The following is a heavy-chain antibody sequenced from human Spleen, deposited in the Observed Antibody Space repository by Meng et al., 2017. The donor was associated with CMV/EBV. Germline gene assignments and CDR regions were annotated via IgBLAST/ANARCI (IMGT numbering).Heavy chain of an antibody. V-gene: IGHV3-9*01. D-gene: IGHD2-2*02. J-gene: IGHJ4*02. CDR1: GFTFDNYA. CDR3: ARDRLSEPAAIPLDY. CDR2: ISWSSGSI. Sequence: GGSLRLSCAASGFTFDNYAMHWVRQAPGKGLEWVSGISWSSGSIDYVDSVKGRFTISRDNAKNSLYLQMNSLRAEDTAVYYCARDRLSEPAAIPLDYWGQGTLVTVSS.